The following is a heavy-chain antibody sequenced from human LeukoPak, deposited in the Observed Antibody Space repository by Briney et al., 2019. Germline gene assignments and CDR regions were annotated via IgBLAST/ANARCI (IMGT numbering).Heavy chain of an antibody. CDR3: ARTVVPSWYSSGWYGWSSFDY. CDR2: ISAYNGNT. J-gene: IGHJ4*02. D-gene: IGHD6-19*01. V-gene: IGHV1-18*01. Sequence: ASVKVSCKASGYTFTSYGISWVRQAPGQGLEWMGWISAYNGNTSYAQKLQGRVTMTTDTSTSTAYMELRSLRSDDTAVYYCARTVVPSWYSSGWYGWSSFDYWGQGTLVAVSS. CDR1: GYTFTSYG.